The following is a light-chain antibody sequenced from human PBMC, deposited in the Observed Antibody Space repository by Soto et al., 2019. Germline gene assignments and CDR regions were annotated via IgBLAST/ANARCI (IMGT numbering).Light chain of an antibody. CDR3: QQYYSFPRT. J-gene: IGKJ1*01. V-gene: IGKV1-39*01. CDR2: AAS. CDR1: QSISGY. Sequence: DIQMTQSPSTLSASIGDRVAIICLASQSISGYLNWYQQKPGKAPELLIYAASTLQSGVPSRFSGSGSGTDFTLTISCLQSEDFATYYCQQYYSFPRTFGQGTKVDIK.